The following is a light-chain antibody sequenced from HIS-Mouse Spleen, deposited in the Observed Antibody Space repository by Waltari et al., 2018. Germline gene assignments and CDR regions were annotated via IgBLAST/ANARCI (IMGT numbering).Light chain of an antibody. J-gene: IGKJ1*01. CDR1: QGISSY. Sequence: DIQLTHSPSFLSASVGDRVTITCRSSQGISSYLAWYQQKPGNAPKLLIYAASTLQSGVPSRFSGSGSGTEFTLTISSLQPEDFATYYCQQLNSYPPTFGRGTKVEIK. V-gene: IGKV1-9*01. CDR3: QQLNSYPPT. CDR2: AAS.